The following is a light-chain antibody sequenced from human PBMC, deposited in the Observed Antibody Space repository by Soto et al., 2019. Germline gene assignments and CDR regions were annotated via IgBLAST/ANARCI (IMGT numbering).Light chain of an antibody. Sequence: DIHMAQSPSTLSAYLGDIVTITFRASQSISEWLAWYQQKPGKPPNILIYAASTLASGVPSRFSGSGSGTEFTLTISSLQPEDLATYYCQQYDTYYSFGQGTKVDIK. CDR2: AAS. CDR1: QSISEW. J-gene: IGKJ2*03. V-gene: IGKV1-5*03. CDR3: QQYDTYYS.